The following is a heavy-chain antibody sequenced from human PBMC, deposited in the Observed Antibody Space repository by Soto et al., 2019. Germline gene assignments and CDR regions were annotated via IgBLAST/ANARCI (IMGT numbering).Heavy chain of an antibody. CDR2: ISSSGSTI. CDR3: ARGGAYCGGDCYSFVYYYDSSGYYGDY. V-gene: IGHV3-48*03. Sequence: GGSLRLSCAASGFTFSSYEMNWVRQAPGKGLEWVSYISSSGSTIYYADSVKGRFTISRDNAKNSLYLQMNSLRAEDTAVYYCARGGAYCGGDCYSFVYYYDSSGYYGDYWGPGTLVTVSS. D-gene: IGHD2-21*02. J-gene: IGHJ4*02. CDR1: GFTFSSYE.